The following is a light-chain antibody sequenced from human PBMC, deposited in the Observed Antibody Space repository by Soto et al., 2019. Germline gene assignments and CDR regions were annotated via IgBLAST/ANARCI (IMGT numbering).Light chain of an antibody. J-gene: IGKJ5*01. CDR1: QSVSSS. V-gene: IGKV3D-15*01. Sequence: EIVLTQSPGTLSLSPGERATLSCRASQSVSSSCLAWYQQKPGQAPRLLIYDATDRAPGIPDRFSGSGSGTEFTLTISGLQSEDFAVYFGQQYNHWPPITFGPGTRLEIK. CDR3: QQYNHWPPIT. CDR2: DAT.